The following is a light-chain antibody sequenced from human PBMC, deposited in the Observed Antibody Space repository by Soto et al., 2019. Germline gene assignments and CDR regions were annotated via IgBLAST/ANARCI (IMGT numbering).Light chain of an antibody. CDR1: QSVNIY. J-gene: IGKJ4*01. V-gene: IGKV3-20*01. CDR3: QQYGSSPLT. CDR2: GAS. Sequence: EIVLTQSPATLSLSPGERATLSCRASQSVNIYLAWYQQKPGQAPRLLIYGASSRATGIPDRFSGSGSGTDFTLTISRLEPEDFAVYYCQQYGSSPLTFGGGTKVDIK.